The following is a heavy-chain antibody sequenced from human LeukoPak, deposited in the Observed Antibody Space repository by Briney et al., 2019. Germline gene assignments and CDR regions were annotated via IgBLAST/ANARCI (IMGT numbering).Heavy chain of an antibody. V-gene: IGHV4-59*08. CDR3: ARHVGYGNNWFDP. Sequence: SETLSLTCTVSGGSISSYDWSWIRQPPGKGLEWIGYLYYSGSTKYNPSLESRVPISVNTSKNQFSLKLRSVTAAGPAVYYCARHVGYGNNWFDPGGEGTLVTVSS. D-gene: IGHD5-18*01. CDR2: LYYSGST. CDR1: GGSISSYD. J-gene: IGHJ5*02.